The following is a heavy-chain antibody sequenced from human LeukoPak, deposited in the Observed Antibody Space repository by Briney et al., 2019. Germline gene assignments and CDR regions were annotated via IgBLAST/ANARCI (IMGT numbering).Heavy chain of an antibody. CDR2: ISSSGSTI. D-gene: IGHD6-6*01. CDR1: GFTFSTYE. J-gene: IGHJ4*02. CDR3: ARYRIQLVAGYFDY. V-gene: IGHV3-48*03. Sequence: GGSLRLSCAASGFTFSTYEMHWVRQAPGKGLEWVSYISSSGSTIYYADSVKGRFTISRDNAENSLYLQMNSLRAEDTAVYYCARYRIQLVAGYFDYWGQGTLVTASS.